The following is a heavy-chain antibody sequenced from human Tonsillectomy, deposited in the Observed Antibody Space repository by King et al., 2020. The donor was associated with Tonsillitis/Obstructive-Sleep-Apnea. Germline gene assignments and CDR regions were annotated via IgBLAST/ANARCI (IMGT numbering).Heavy chain of an antibody. CDR2: INPVDSDS. CDR3: ARLRGDSSWWYTYFDY. Sequence: VQLVQSGAEVKKPGESLKISCKASGYTFTTYWIGWVRQMPGKGLEWMGIINPVDSDSSYSPSFQGQVTISADKSISTAYLQWSSLKASDTAMYFCARLRGDSSWWYTYFDYWGQGTLVTVSS. CDR1: GYTFTTYW. V-gene: IGHV5-51*01. J-gene: IGHJ4*02. D-gene: IGHD6-19*01.